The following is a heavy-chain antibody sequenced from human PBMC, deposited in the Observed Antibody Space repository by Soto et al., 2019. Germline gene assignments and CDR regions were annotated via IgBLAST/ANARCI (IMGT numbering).Heavy chain of an antibody. CDR1: GFTFSSYW. Sequence: EVQLVESGGGLVQPGGSLRLSCAASGFTFSSYWMHWVRQAPGKGLVWVSRIYTDGSWTNYADSVKGRFTISRDNAKNTLYLQINSLRAEDTAVYYCARGLMHLYGMDVWGQGTTVTVSS. CDR3: ARGLMHLYGMDV. D-gene: IGHD3-16*01. V-gene: IGHV3-74*01. CDR2: IYTDGSWT. J-gene: IGHJ6*02.